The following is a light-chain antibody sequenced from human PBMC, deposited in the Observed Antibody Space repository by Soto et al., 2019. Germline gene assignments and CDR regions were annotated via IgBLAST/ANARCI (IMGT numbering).Light chain of an antibody. Sequence: EIVMTQSPATLSVSPGESATLSCRASQSVNTNLAWFQQKPGQAPRLLIYGASTRATNIPARFSGSGSGTEFTLTISSLQSEDLAVYYGQQYNNWPPWTFGQGTKVEIK. CDR3: QQYNNWPPWT. CDR1: QSVNTN. CDR2: GAS. V-gene: IGKV3-15*01. J-gene: IGKJ1*01.